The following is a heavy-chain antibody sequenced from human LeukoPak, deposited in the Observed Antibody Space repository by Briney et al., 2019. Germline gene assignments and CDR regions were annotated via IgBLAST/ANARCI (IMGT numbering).Heavy chain of an antibody. Sequence: PGGSLRLSCAASGFTFSSYWMDWVRQAPGKGLEWVSAISGGGDSTYYADSVKGRFTISRDNSKNILYLQMNSLRVEDTAVYYCAKDLSSGWGQGTLVTVSS. CDR1: GFTFSSYW. D-gene: IGHD6-19*01. J-gene: IGHJ4*02. CDR3: AKDLSSG. CDR2: ISGGGDST. V-gene: IGHV3-23*01.